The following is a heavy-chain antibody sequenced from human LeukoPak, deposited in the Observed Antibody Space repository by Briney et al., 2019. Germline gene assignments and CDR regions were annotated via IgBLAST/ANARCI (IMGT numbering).Heavy chain of an antibody. D-gene: IGHD5-24*01. V-gene: IGHV3-33*01. CDR2: IWYDGSNK. CDR1: GFTFSSYG. J-gene: IGHJ3*02. Sequence: GRSLRLSCAASGFTFSSYGMHWVRQAPGKGLEWVAVIWYDGSNKYYADSVKGRFTISRDNSKNTLYLQMNSLRAEDTAVYYCARIVLQFAHDAFDIWGQGTMVTVSS. CDR3: ARIVLQFAHDAFDI.